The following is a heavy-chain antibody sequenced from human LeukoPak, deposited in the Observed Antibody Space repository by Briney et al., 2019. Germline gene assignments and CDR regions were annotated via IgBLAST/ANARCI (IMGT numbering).Heavy chain of an antibody. Sequence: GGSLRLSCAASGFTFSTYFMHWVRQAPGKGLEWVAVISYDENTKYYADSVKGRFTISRDNSRNTLYLQMNSLRADDTALYYCARDLYSSSSVNWFDPWGQGTLVTVSS. CDR3: ARDLYSSSSVNWFDP. V-gene: IGHV3-30*04. J-gene: IGHJ5*02. CDR1: GFTFSTYF. CDR2: ISYDENTK. D-gene: IGHD6-6*01.